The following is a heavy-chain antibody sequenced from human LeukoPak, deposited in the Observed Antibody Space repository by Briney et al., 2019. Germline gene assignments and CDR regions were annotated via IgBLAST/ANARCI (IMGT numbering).Heavy chain of an antibody. Sequence: SVKVSCKASGGTFSSYAISWVRQAPGQGLEWMGGIIPIFGTANYAQKFQGRVTITADESTSTAYMELSSLRSEDTAVYYCASHPITMVRGDIWGQGTMVTVSS. V-gene: IGHV1-69*13. CDR1: GGTFSSYA. J-gene: IGHJ3*02. CDR3: ASHPITMVRGDI. D-gene: IGHD3-10*01. CDR2: IIPIFGTA.